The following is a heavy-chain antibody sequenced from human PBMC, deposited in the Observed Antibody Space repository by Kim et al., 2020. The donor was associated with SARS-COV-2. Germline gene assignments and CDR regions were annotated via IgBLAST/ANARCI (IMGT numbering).Heavy chain of an antibody. CDR2: IDPSDSYT. Sequence: GESLKISCKGSGYSFTSYWISWVRQMPGKGLEWMGRIDPSDSYTNYSPSFQGHVTISADKSISTAYLQWSSLKASDTAMYYCARPPVASTSCYTCYYGMDVWGQGTTVTVSS. V-gene: IGHV5-10-1*01. CDR3: ARPPVASTSCYTCYYGMDV. D-gene: IGHD2-2*02. J-gene: IGHJ6*02. CDR1: GYSFTSYW.